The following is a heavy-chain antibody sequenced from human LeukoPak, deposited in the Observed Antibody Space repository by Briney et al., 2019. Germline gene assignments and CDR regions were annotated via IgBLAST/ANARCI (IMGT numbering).Heavy chain of an antibody. CDR1: GYTFTGYY. J-gene: IGHJ5*02. D-gene: IGHD2-2*01. CDR2: INPNSGGT. Sequence: GASVKVSCQASGYTFTGYYMHWVRQAPGQGLEWMGWINPNSGGTNYAQKFQGRVTMTRDTSISTAYMELSRLRSDDTAVYYCARVGCSSTSCSALGWFDPWGQRTLVTVSS. V-gene: IGHV1-2*02. CDR3: ARVGCSSTSCSALGWFDP.